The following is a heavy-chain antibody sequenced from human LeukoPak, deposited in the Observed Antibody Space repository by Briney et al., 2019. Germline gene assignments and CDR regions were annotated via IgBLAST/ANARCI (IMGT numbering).Heavy chain of an antibody. CDR1: GGSISSYY. D-gene: IGHD3-22*01. CDR2: IYYSGST. Sequence: SETLSLTCTVSGGSISSYYWSWIRQPPGKGLAWIGYIYYSGSTNYNPSLKSRVTISVDASTNQFPLKLSSVTAADTAVYYCARDQGYYDSSGYYLFAFDIWGQGTMVTVSS. J-gene: IGHJ3*02. V-gene: IGHV4-59*01. CDR3: ARDQGYYDSSGYYLFAFDI.